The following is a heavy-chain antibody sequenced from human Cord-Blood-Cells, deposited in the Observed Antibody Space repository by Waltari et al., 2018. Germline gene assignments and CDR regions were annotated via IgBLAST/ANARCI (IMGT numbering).Heavy chain of an antibody. CDR2: INHSGST. J-gene: IGHJ1*01. Sequence: QVQLQQWGAGLLKPSEPLSLTCAVYGGSLSGHYWSWIRQPPGKGLEWIGEINHSGSTNYNPSLKSRVTISVDTSKNQFSLKLSSVTAADTAVYYCARGLTTGYFQHWGQGTLVTVSS. CDR1: GGSLSGHY. V-gene: IGHV4-34*01. D-gene: IGHD4-17*01. CDR3: ARGLTTGYFQH.